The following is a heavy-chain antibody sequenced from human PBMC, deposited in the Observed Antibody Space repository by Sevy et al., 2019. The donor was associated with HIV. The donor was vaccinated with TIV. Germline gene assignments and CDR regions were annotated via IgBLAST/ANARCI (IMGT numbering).Heavy chain of an antibody. J-gene: IGHJ4*02. Sequence: GGSLRLSCAASGFTVDDYAMHWVRQAPGKGLEWVSGISWNSGSLGYADSVKGRFTISRDNAKNSLYLQMNSLRAEDTALYYCAKDINPGTGTLDYWGQGTLVTVSS. D-gene: IGHD1-1*01. CDR1: GFTVDDYA. V-gene: IGHV3-9*01. CDR3: AKDINPGTGTLDY. CDR2: ISWNSGSL.